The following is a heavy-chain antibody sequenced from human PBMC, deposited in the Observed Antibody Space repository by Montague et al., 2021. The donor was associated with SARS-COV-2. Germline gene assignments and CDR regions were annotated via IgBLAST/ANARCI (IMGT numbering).Heavy chain of an antibody. D-gene: IGHD3-22*01. CDR1: GGSISSGGYY. J-gene: IGHJ3*02. V-gene: IGHV4-31*03. Sequence: TLSLTCTVSGGSISSGGYYWSWIRQHPGKGLEWIGYIYYSGSTYYNPSLKSRVTISVDTSKNQFSLKLSSVTAADTAVYYCARPATITMIVVVIDGFDIWGQGTMVTVSS. CDR2: IYYSGST. CDR3: ARPATITMIVVVIDGFDI.